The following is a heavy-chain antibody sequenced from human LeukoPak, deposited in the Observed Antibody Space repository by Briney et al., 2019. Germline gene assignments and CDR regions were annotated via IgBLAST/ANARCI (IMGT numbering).Heavy chain of an antibody. D-gene: IGHD2-21*01. CDR2: IYHSGST. V-gene: IGHV4-30-2*01. Sequence: SETLSLTCTVSGGSISSGGYSWSWIRQPPGKGLEWIGYIYHSGSTYYNPSLKSRVTISVDRSKNQFSLKLSSVTAAATAVYYCAREPVFYSLAIMQPIWGQGTMVTVSS. J-gene: IGHJ3*02. CDR3: AREPVFYSLAIMQPI. CDR1: GGSISSGGYS.